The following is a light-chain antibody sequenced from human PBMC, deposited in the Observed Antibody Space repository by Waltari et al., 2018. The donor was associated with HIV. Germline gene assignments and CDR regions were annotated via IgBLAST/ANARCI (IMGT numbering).Light chain of an antibody. CDR3: QTWGTGIVV. CDR2: LSTNGSH. V-gene: IGLV4-69*01. Sequence: QVVLTQSPSASASLGASVKLTCTLSSGHTNYAIAWHQQQPGKGPRYLMRLSTNGSHTKGDGIPARFSGSSSGAERYLTISSLQSEDEADYYCQTWGTGIVVFGGGTKLTVL. J-gene: IGLJ2*01. CDR1: SGHTNYA.